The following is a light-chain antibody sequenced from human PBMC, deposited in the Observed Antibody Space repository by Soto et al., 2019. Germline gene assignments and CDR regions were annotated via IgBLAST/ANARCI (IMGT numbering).Light chain of an antibody. V-gene: IGKV3-20*01. Sequence: EIVLTQSPGTLSLSPGERATLSCRASQIVSSTYLAWFQQEPGQAPRLLIYGASTRATGIPDRFSGSGSGTDFTLTISGLEPEDFAFYYCQQYDVTPPNTFGGGTKVDIK. CDR1: QIVSSTY. CDR3: QQYDVTPPNT. CDR2: GAS. J-gene: IGKJ4*01.